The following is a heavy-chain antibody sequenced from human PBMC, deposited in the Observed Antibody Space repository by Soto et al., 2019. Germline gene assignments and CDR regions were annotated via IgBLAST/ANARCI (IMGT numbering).Heavy chain of an antibody. CDR1: GFTFSSYA. Sequence: GGSLRLSCAASGFTFSSYAMTWVRQAPGKGPEWVSAISGSGGSAYYADSVKGRFTISRDNSKNTLYLQMNSLRAEDTAVYYCAKGIAAKGNDYWGQGTLVTVSS. V-gene: IGHV3-23*01. D-gene: IGHD2-15*01. CDR2: ISGSGGSA. CDR3: AKGIAAKGNDY. J-gene: IGHJ4*02.